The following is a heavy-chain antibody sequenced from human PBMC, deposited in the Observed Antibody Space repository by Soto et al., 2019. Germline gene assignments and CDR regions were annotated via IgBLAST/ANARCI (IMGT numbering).Heavy chain of an antibody. J-gene: IGHJ5*02. D-gene: IGHD3-10*01. V-gene: IGHV3-48*01. CDR3: ARDVITMVRGVKRLYNWFDP. Sequence: EVQLVESGGGLVQPGGSLRLSCAASGFTFSSYSMHWVRQAPGKGLEWVSYISSSSSTIYYADSVKGRFTISRDNAKNSLYLQMNSLRAEDTAVYYCARDVITMVRGVKRLYNWFDPWGQGTLVTVSS. CDR2: ISSSSSTI. CDR1: GFTFSSYS.